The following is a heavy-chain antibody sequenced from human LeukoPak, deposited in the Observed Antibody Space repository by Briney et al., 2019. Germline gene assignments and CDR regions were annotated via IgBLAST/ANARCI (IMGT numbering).Heavy chain of an antibody. CDR2: IYYSGST. Sequence: SETLSLTCTVSGVSISSGGYDWSWIRQHPGKGLEWIGYIYYSGSTYYNPSLKSRVTISVDTSKNQFSLKLSSVTAADTAVYYCARTVVPAAMGLYYFDYWGQGTLVTVSS. CDR1: GVSISSGGYD. J-gene: IGHJ4*02. D-gene: IGHD2-2*01. V-gene: IGHV4-31*03. CDR3: ARTVVPAAMGLYYFDY.